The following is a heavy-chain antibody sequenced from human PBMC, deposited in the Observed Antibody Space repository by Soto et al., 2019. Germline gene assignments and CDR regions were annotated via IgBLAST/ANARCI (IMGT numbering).Heavy chain of an antibody. CDR2: IKSKTDGGTT. CDR1: GFTFSNAW. Sequence: GGSLRLSCAASGFTFSNAWMSWVRQAPGKGLEWVGRIKSKTDGGTTDYAAPVKGRFTISRDDSKNTLYLQMNSPKTEDTAVYYCTTGCTNGVCYGAKAFDIWGQGTMVTVSS. CDR3: TTGCTNGVCYGAKAFDI. D-gene: IGHD2-8*01. J-gene: IGHJ3*02. V-gene: IGHV3-15*01.